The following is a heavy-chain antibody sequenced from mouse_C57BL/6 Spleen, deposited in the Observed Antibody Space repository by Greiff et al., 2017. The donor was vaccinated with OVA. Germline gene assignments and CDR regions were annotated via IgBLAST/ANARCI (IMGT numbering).Heavy chain of an antibody. V-gene: IGHV5-4*01. D-gene: IGHD2-5*01. CDR2: ISDGGSYT. Sequence: EVQRVESGGGLVKPGGSLKLSCAASGFTFSSYAMSWVRQTPEKRLEWVATISDGGSYTYYPDNVKGRFTISRDNAKNNLYLQMSHLKSEETAMYYCARGSNWAYWGQGTLVTVSA. CDR3: ARGSNWAY. J-gene: IGHJ3*01. CDR1: GFTFSSYA.